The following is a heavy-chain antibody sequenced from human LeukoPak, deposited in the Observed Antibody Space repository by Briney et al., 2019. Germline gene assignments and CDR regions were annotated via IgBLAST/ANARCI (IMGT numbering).Heavy chain of an antibody. J-gene: IGHJ4*02. CDR3: ARGMGYDSSGYYSPLDY. CDR2: IIPIFGTA. D-gene: IGHD3-22*01. V-gene: IGHV1-69*06. Sequence: GASVKVSCKASGGTFSSYAISWVRQAPGQGLEWMGGIIPIFGTANYAQKFQGRVTITADKSTSTAYMELSSLRSEDTAVYYCARGMGYDSSGYYSPLDYWGQGTLVTVSS. CDR1: GGTFSSYA.